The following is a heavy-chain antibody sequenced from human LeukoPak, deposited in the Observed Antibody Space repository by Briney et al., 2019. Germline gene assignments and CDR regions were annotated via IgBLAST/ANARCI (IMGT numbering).Heavy chain of an antibody. CDR3: ARGRSLYYDISGYDY. V-gene: IGHV4-4*07. Sequence: KTSPTLSLTRTVSGGSVSSYYWSWIRQPAGKGLEWIGGIYTSGSMNYNPSLKSRVAISVDKSKNQFSLKLRSVTAAETAVYYCARGRSLYYDISGYDYWGQGIRVTVSS. CDR1: GGSVSSYY. CDR2: IYTSGSM. D-gene: IGHD3-22*01. J-gene: IGHJ4*02.